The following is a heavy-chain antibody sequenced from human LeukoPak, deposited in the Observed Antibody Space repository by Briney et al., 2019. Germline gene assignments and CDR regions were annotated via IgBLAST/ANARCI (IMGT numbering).Heavy chain of an antibody. V-gene: IGHV4-39*01. CDR1: GGSISSSSYY. CDR3: ARLSSQSPDDY. J-gene: IGHJ4*02. CDR2: IYYSGST. Sequence: SETLSLTCAVSGGSISSSSYYWGWIRQPPGKGLEWIGSIYYSGSTYYNPSLKSRVTISVDTSKNQFSLKLSSVTAADTAVYYCARLSSQSPDDYWGQGTLVTVSS.